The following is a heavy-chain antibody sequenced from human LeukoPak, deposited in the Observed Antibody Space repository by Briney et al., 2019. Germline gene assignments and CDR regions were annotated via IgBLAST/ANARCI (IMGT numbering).Heavy chain of an antibody. Sequence: GRSLRLSCAASGFTFSSYAMHWVRQAPGKGLEWVAVISYDGSNKYYADSVKGRFTISRDNSKNTLYLQMNSLRAEDTAVYYCAKKNGKGTVLRYFDWLLSGGPTLGYWGQGTLVTVSS. CDR1: GFTFSSYA. D-gene: IGHD3-9*01. CDR3: AKKNGKGTVLRYFDWLLSGGPTLGY. CDR2: ISYDGSNK. J-gene: IGHJ4*02. V-gene: IGHV3-30-3*02.